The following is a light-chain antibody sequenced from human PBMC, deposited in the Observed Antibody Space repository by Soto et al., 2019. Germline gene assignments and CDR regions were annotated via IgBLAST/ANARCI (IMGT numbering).Light chain of an antibody. Sequence: EIVVTQSPATLSVSPGERDTLSCSASQSESRKLAWFQQIPGQAPCLLIYGVSTRGTGVLVMFSGSESGTEFTLTVNSLQSEDFAVYCCQQYNNWPHTFCQGTKVDIK. CDR2: GVS. V-gene: IGKV3-15*01. J-gene: IGKJ2*01. CDR1: QSESRK. CDR3: QQYNNWPHT.